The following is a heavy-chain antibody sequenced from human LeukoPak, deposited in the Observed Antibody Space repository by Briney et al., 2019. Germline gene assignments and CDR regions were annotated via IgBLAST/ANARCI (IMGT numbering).Heavy chain of an antibody. CDR1: GGSISFYY. Sequence: SETLSLTCTVSGGSISFYYWSWIRQPPGKGLEWIGYIYYSGSTNYNPSLKSRVTISVDTSKNQFSLKLSSVTAADTAVYYCARGEVRGVIDGAFDIWGQGTMVTVSS. V-gene: IGHV4-59*08. D-gene: IGHD3-10*01. CDR3: ARGEVRGVIDGAFDI. J-gene: IGHJ3*02. CDR2: IYYSGST.